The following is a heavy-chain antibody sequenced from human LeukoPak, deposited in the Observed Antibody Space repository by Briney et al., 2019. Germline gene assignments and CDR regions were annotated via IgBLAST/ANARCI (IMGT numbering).Heavy chain of an antibody. V-gene: IGHV3-21*01. CDR2: ISISSNYI. J-gene: IGHJ3*02. Sequence: GRSLRLSCAASGFTFSRYSMNWVRQAPGKGLEWVSSISISSNYIYYADSVKGRFTISRDNAKNSLYLQVNSLRAEDTAVYYCARGSRFGVVERDAFDIWGQGTMVTVSS. CDR3: ARGSRFGVVERDAFDI. CDR1: GFTFSRYS. D-gene: IGHD3-3*01.